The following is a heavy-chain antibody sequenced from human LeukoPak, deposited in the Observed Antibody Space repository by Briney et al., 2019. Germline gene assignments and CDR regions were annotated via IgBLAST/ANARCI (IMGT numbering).Heavy chain of an antibody. D-gene: IGHD6-19*01. CDR1: GYTFTGYY. V-gene: IGHV1-2*02. Sequence: ASVKVSCKASGYTFTGYYMHWVRQAPGRGLEWMGWINPNSGGTNYAQKFQGRVTMTRDTSISTAYMELSRLRSDDTAVYYCARLGSGWYEIDYWGQGTLVTVSS. CDR3: ARLGSGWYEIDY. CDR2: INPNSGGT. J-gene: IGHJ4*02.